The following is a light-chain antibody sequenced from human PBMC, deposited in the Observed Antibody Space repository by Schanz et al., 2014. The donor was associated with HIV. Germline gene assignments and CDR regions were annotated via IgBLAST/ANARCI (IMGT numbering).Light chain of an antibody. Sequence: QSVLTQPPSASGSPGQSVTISCTGTISDVGSYNLVSWYQQHPGKAPKLIIYEGSKRPLGVSNRFSGSKSGNTASLTISGLQAEDEADYYCNSYTSSSTLVFGGGTKLTVL. J-gene: IGLJ2*01. V-gene: IGLV2-14*02. CDR2: EGS. CDR1: ISDVGSYNL. CDR3: NSYTSSSTLV.